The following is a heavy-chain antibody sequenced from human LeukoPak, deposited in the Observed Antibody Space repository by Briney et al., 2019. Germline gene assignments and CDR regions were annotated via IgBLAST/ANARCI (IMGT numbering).Heavy chain of an antibody. Sequence: SGGSLRLSCAASGFTFSSYWMSWVRQAPGKGLEWVAYIKSDGSNKYQADSVKGRFTISRDNSKNTLYLQMNSLRPEDTAVYYCTKDRTASADDDDYWGQGSLVTVSS. CDR3: TKDRTASADDDDY. J-gene: IGHJ4*02. V-gene: IGHV3-30*02. D-gene: IGHD1-1*01. CDR2: IKSDGSNK. CDR1: GFTFSSYW.